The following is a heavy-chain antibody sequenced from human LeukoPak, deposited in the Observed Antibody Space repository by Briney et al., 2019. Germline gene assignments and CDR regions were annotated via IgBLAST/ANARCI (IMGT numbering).Heavy chain of an antibody. CDR3: ARDLPDYYGSGSYYRPYYYYMDV. CDR1: GGSISSYY. CDR2: IYTSGST. D-gene: IGHD3-10*01. V-gene: IGHV4-4*07. Sequence: PSETLSLTCTVSGGSISSYYWSWIRQPAGKGLEWIGRIYTSGSTNYNPSLKSRVTMSVDTSKNQFSLKLSSVTAADTAVYYCARDLPDYYGSGSYYRPYYYYMDVWGKGTTVTISS. J-gene: IGHJ6*03.